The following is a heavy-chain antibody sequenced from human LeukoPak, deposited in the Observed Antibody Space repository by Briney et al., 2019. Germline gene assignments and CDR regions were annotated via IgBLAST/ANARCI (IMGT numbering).Heavy chain of an antibody. CDR3: ASDKRPFDY. CDR1: VGSINSSSYF. D-gene: IGHD6-6*01. CDR2: IYYSGST. J-gene: IGHJ4*02. Sequence: SETLSLTCTVSVGSINSSSYFWGWIRQPPGKGLEWIGNIYYSGSTYYNPSLRSRVTISVDTSKNQFSLRLSSVTAADTAVYYCASDKRPFDYWGQGTLVTVSS. V-gene: IGHV4-39*01.